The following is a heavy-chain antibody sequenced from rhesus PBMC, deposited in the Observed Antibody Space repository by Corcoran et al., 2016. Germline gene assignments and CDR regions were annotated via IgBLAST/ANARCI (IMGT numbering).Heavy chain of an antibody. D-gene: IGHD3-9*01. J-gene: IGHJ4*01. CDR2: IYGSGSST. Sequence: QLQLQESGPGLVKPSETLSVTCAAPGGPIRSSYWRCIRQAPGKGLEWIGYIYGSGSSTNYNPSLKSRVTLSVDTSKNQLSLKLSSVTAADTAVYYCASYPEVYWGQGVLVTVSS. CDR1: GGPIRSSY. V-gene: IGHV4-169*02. CDR3: ASYPEVY.